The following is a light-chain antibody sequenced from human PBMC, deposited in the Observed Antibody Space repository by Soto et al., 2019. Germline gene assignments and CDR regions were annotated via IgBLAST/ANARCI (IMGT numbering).Light chain of an antibody. CDR3: QQLNSYPRT. CDR2: AAS. Sequence: DIQLTQSPSFLSASVGDRVTITCRASQGISSYLAWYQQKPGKAPKLLIYAASTLKSWVPSRFSGSGSGKEFTLTISSLQPEDFATYYCQQLNSYPRTFGQGTKVEIK. V-gene: IGKV1-9*01. CDR1: QGISSY. J-gene: IGKJ1*01.